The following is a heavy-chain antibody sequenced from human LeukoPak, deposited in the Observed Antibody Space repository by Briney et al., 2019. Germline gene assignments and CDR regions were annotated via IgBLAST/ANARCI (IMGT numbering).Heavy chain of an antibody. CDR1: GYSFTSYC. D-gene: IGHD1-26*01. J-gene: IGHJ3*01. CDR2: IYPGDSGP. Sequence: GESLKISCKVSGYSFTSYCIGWVRQMPGKGLEWMGIIYPGDSGPTYSPSFQGQVTISVDKSISTAYLQWSSLQASDTAMYYCGMSGDRGPLQDDVFDVWGQGTMVTVST. CDR3: GMSGDRGPLQDDVFDV. V-gene: IGHV5-51*01.